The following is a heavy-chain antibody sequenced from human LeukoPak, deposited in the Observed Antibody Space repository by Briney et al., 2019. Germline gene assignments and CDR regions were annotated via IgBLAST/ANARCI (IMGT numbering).Heavy chain of an antibody. J-gene: IGHJ6*02. CDR1: GFTFSSYG. CDR2: ISYDGSNK. V-gene: IGHV3-30*18. D-gene: IGHD4-23*01. Sequence: GGSLRLSCAASGFTFSSYGMHWVRQAPGKGLEWVAVISYDGSNKYYADSVKGRFTISRDNSKNTLYLQMNSLRAEDTAVYYCAKVTLGGPYYYYGMDVWGQGTTVTVSS. CDR3: AKVTLGGPYYYYGMDV.